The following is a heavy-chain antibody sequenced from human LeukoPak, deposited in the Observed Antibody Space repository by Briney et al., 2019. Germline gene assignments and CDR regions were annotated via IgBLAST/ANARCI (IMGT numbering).Heavy chain of an antibody. J-gene: IGHJ4*02. V-gene: IGHV3-23*01. Sequence: TGGSLRLSCAASGFTFSSYAMSWVRQAPGKGLEWVSAISGSGGSTYYADSVKGRFTISRDNSKNTLYLQMNSLRAEDTAVYYCAKSIAARPHYFDYWAREPWSPSPQ. CDR1: GFTFSSYA. CDR3: AKSIAARPHYFDY. D-gene: IGHD6-6*01. CDR2: ISGSGGST.